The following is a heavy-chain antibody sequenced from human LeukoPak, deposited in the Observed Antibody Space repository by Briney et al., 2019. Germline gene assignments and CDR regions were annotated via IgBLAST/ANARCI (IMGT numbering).Heavy chain of an antibody. CDR3: TREYYYHSSGFDY. D-gene: IGHD3-22*01. Sequence: PGGSLRLSCAASGFTFSDAWMTWVRQAPGKGLQWVGYIRSKAYGATTEYAASVKGRFTISRDDSKSIAYLQMDSLKTEDTAVYFCTREYYYHSSGFDYWGQGTLVTVSS. CDR2: IRSKAYGATT. J-gene: IGHJ4*02. V-gene: IGHV3-49*04. CDR1: GFTFSDAW.